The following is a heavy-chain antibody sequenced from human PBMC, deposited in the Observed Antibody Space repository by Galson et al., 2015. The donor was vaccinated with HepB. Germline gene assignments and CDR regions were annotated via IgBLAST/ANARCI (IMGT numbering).Heavy chain of an antibody. J-gene: IGHJ3*02. CDR1: GFTFSSYG. CDR3: ASISIAGDAFDI. CDR2: IWYDGRNK. V-gene: IGHV3-30*02. Sequence: SLRLSCAASGFTFSSYGMHWVRQAPGKGLEWVAFIWYDGRNKFHVDPVKGRFTISRDNSKNTLYLQMNSLRAEDTAVYYCASISIAGDAFDIWGQGTMVTVSS. D-gene: IGHD5-24*01.